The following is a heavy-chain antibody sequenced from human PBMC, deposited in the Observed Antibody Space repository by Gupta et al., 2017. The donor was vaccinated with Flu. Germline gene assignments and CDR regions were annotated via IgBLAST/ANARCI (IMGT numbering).Heavy chain of an antibody. V-gene: IGHV4-61*02. CDR2: IYTSGST. Sequence: RQPAGKGLEWIGRIYTSGSTNYNPSLKSRVTISVDTSKNQFSLKLSSVTAADTAVYYCARYPVPYGDYAGRALFFLWGQGTLVTVSS. CDR3: ARYPVPYGDYAGRALFFL. D-gene: IGHD4-17*01. J-gene: IGHJ4*02.